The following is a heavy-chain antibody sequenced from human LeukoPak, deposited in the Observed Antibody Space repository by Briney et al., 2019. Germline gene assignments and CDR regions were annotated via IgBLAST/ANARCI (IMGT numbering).Heavy chain of an antibody. CDR2: VYYSGST. Sequence: PSETLSLTCSVSGGSISNSRYYWGWIRQTPGKGLEWIGSVYYSGSTEYNPSLKRRVTISVDTSKNQFSLKVNSVTAADTAVYYCARKAPKKGWFDPWGQGTLVTVSS. CDR3: ARKAPKKGWFDP. J-gene: IGHJ5*02. V-gene: IGHV4-39*01. CDR1: GGSISNSRYY.